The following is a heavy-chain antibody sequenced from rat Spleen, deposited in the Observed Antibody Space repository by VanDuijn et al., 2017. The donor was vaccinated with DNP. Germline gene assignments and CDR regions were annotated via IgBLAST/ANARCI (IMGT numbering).Heavy chain of an antibody. D-gene: IGHD3-2*01. CDR2: INTGSGGT. V-gene: IGHV1-43*01. Sequence: QVPLQQSGAELAKPGSSVKISCKASGYTFSTYYIGWIKQTTGQGLEYIGYINTGSGGTNYNEKFKGKATLTVDKSSSTAFMQLSSLPPDDSAVYYCARWGTFPWSFDLWGPGTMVTVSS. J-gene: IGHJ1*01. CDR3: ARWGTFPWSFDL. CDR1: GYTFSTYY.